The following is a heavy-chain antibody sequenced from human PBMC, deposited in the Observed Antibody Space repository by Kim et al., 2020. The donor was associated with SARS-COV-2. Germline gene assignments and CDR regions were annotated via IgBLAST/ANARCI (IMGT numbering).Heavy chain of an antibody. Sequence: SETLSLTCTVSGGSISSSSYYWGWIRQPPGKGLEWIGSIYYSGSTYYNPSLKSRVTISVDTSKNQFSLKLSSVTAADTAVYYCARLSATTHYYGMDVWGQGTTVTVSS. CDR2: IYYSGST. CDR3: ARLSATTHYYGMDV. J-gene: IGHJ6*02. CDR1: GGSISSSSYY. V-gene: IGHV4-39*01. D-gene: IGHD2-15*01.